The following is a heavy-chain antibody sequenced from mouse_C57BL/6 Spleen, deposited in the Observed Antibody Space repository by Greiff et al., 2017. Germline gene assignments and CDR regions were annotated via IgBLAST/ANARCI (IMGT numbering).Heavy chain of an antibody. CDR3: ARSNYYGSSQSWFAY. CDR2: INPNNGGT. CDR1: GYTFTDYY. Sequence: VQLQQSGPELVKPGASVKISCKASGYTFTDYYMNWVKQSHGKSLEWIGDINPNNGGTSYNQKFKGKATLTVDKSSSTAYMELRSLTSEDSAVYYCARSNYYGSSQSWFAYWGQGTLVTVSA. J-gene: IGHJ3*01. V-gene: IGHV1-26*01. D-gene: IGHD1-1*01.